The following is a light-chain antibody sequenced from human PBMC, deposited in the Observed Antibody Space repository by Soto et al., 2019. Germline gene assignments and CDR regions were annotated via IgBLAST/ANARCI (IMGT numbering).Light chain of an antibody. V-gene: IGKV1-27*01. Sequence: IQMTQSPSSLSASVGDRVIITCRASQGIGNSLAWYQQKAGRVPKLLMHSASTLLSGVPSRFSGSGSGTDFTLTISSLQPEDGATYYCQKYGSAPWTFGQGTKVEIK. J-gene: IGKJ1*01. CDR3: QKYGSAPWT. CDR2: SAS. CDR1: QGIGNS.